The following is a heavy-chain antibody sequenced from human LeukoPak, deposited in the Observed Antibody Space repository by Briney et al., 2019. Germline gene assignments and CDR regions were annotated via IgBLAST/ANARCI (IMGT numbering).Heavy chain of an antibody. CDR1: GYTFTGYY. V-gene: IGHV1-2*02. D-gene: IGHD1-26*01. J-gene: IGHJ4*02. CDR2: INPNSGGT. CDR3: ARDHDSGSYYVHY. Sequence: GASVKVSCKASGYTFTGYYMHWVRQAPGQGLEWMGWINPNSGGTNYAQKFQGRVTMTRDTSISTAYMELSRLRSDDTAVYYCARDHDSGSYYVHYWGRGTLVTVSS.